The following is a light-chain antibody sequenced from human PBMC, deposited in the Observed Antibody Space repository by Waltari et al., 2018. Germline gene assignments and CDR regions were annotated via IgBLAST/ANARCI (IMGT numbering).Light chain of an antibody. V-gene: IGLV2-23*01. J-gene: IGLJ2*01. Sequence: QSALTQPASVSGSPGQSITISCTGSSTDLGSSTLVSSYHHHPNKAPKLLIYEGTERPSGIPHTFSGSKSGHTAPLPLSTIQAGDEAAFYCFSYADGRSLVFGGGTKLTVL. CDR1: STDLGSSTL. CDR3: FSYADGRSLV. CDR2: EGT.